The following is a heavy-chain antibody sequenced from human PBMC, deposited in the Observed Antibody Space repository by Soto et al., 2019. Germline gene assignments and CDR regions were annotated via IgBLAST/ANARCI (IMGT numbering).Heavy chain of an antibody. Sequence: GGSLRLSCAASGFTFKTYTMNWVRQAPGQGLEWVSYISSSSSTIYYADSVKGRFTISRDNAKNSLYLQMNSLRDEDTAVYYCARGQMVYAIQNYYYYGMDVWGQGTTVTVSS. D-gene: IGHD2-8*01. CDR1: GFTFKTYT. V-gene: IGHV3-48*02. CDR3: ARGQMVYAIQNYYYYGMDV. CDR2: ISSSSSTI. J-gene: IGHJ6*02.